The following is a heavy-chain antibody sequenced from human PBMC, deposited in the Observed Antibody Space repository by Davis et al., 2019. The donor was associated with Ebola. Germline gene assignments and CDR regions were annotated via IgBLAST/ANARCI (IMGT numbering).Heavy chain of an antibody. CDR1: GVSFPGYY. Sequence: SESLSLTCAVSGVSFPGYYLSWIRQPPAKGLPWIWEINHSGSTNYNPSLKSRVTISVHTSKNQFSLKLSSVTAADTAVYYCARSRSAGIDYWGQGTLVTVSS. CDR3: ARSRSAGIDY. CDR2: INHSGST. V-gene: IGHV4-34*01. J-gene: IGHJ4*02.